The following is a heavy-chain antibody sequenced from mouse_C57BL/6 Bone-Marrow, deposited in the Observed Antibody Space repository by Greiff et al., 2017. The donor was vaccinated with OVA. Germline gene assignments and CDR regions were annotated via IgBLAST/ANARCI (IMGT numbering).Heavy chain of an antibody. CDR3: ARADYDAFYYAMDY. V-gene: IGHV3-6*01. Sequence: EVQLQQSGPGLVKPSQSLSLTCSVTGYSITSGYYWNWIRQFPGNKLEWMGYISYDGSNNYNPSLKNRNSITRDTSKNQFFLKLNSVTTEDTATYYCARADYDAFYYAMDYWGQGTSVTVSS. D-gene: IGHD2-4*01. J-gene: IGHJ4*01. CDR1: GYSITSGYY. CDR2: ISYDGSN.